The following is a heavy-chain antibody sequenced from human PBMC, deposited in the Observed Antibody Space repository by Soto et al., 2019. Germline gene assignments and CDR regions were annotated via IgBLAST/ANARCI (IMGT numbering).Heavy chain of an antibody. V-gene: IGHV4-34*01. CDR1: GGSFSGYY. Sequence: QVQLQQWGAGLLKPSETLSVTCAVYGGSFSGYYWSWIRQPPGKGLEWIGEIGHSGSTIYNPSLESRVTISADSSNNQFSPKLNSVTAADTAVYYCARHGGYYFDYWGQGAPVTVSS. CDR3: ARHGGYYFDY. CDR2: IGHSGST. J-gene: IGHJ4*02.